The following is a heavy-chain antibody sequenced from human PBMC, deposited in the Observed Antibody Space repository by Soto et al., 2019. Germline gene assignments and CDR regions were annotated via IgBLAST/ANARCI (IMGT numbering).Heavy chain of an antibody. J-gene: IGHJ5*02. CDR3: ARLVGDFNWFDP. V-gene: IGHV1-69*12. CDR2: IISIFDTA. CDR1: GGTFSSYT. D-gene: IGHD3-3*01. Sequence: QVQLVQSGAEVKKPGSSVKVSCKASGGTFSSYTISWVRQAPGQGLEWMGGIISIFDTANYAQKFQGRVTITADESTSTAYMELSSLRSEDTAVHYCARLVGDFNWFDPWGQGTLVTVSP.